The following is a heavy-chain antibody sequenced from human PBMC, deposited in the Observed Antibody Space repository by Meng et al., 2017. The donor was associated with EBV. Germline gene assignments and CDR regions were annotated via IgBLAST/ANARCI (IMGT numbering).Heavy chain of an antibody. D-gene: IGHD6-19*01. Sequence: GDEVKQRAAAWRVSCTASGSTCTGSYMHWVRPDPGQGREGKGRINPNSGGTNHAQKFQGRVNITRDTSISKAYMELSRLRSDDTAVYYCARVCTAVAGKGEYWGQGTLVTVSS. V-gene: IGHV1-2*06. J-gene: IGHJ4*02. CDR2: INPNSGGT. CDR3: ARVCTAVAGKGEY. CDR1: GSTCTGSY.